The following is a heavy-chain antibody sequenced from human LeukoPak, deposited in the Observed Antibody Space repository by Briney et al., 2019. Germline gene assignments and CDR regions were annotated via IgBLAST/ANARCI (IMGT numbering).Heavy chain of an antibody. CDR1: GGTFRTYA. Sequence: ASVKVSCKASGGTFRTYAINWVRQAPGQGLEWMGGINVIFGTSNYAQKFQGRVTISADESTSTAYVELSRLTSEDTAVYYCATHSVVVYSPEKRYWGQGTLLAVSS. J-gene: IGHJ4*02. V-gene: IGHV1-69*13. CDR3: ATHSVVVYSPEKRY. CDR2: INVIFGTS. D-gene: IGHD2-15*01.